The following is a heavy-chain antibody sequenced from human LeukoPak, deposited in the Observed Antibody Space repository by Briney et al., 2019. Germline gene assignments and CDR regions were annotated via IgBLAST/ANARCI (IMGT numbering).Heavy chain of an antibody. CDR2: IYYSGST. Sequence: SETLSLTCTVSGGSISSGDYYWSWIRQPPGKGVEWIGYIYYSGSTYYNPSLKSRVTISVDTSKNQFPLKLSSVTAADTAVYYCARDPVPVSPHAFDIWGQGTMVTVSS. J-gene: IGHJ3*02. V-gene: IGHV4-30-4*08. D-gene: IGHD2-2*01. CDR3: ARDPVPVSPHAFDI. CDR1: GGSISSGDYY.